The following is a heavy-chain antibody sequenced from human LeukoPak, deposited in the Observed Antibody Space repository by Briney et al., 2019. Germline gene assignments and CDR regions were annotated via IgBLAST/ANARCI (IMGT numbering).Heavy chain of an antibody. V-gene: IGHV4-4*02. D-gene: IGHD7-27*01. CDR3: ARELLGAPTPGAY. Sequence: ASGTLSLTCALSTVSGSSGNWWSWVRQPPGKGLEWIGEVHKTGKTNYNPSLKTRVTISIDASKNQLSLELTSVTAADAAVYYCARELLGAPTPGAYWGQGTRVTVSS. CDR1: TVSGSSGNW. J-gene: IGHJ4*02. CDR2: VHKTGKT.